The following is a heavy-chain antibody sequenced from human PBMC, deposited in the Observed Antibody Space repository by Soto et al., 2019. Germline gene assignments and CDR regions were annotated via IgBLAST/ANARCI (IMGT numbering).Heavy chain of an antibody. CDR2: IYSAGSA. V-gene: IGHV3-66*01. J-gene: IGHJ4*02. CDR1: GFTVSTYH. Sequence: GGSLRLSCAASGFTVSTYHMSWVRQAPGKGLEWVSVIYSAGSADFADSVKVRFTISRDNSKNTLYLQMSSLRAEDTAVYYCARVHGSSYHYFYYCAQRTVVTVSS. D-gene: IGHD6-13*01. CDR3: ARVHGSSYHYFYY.